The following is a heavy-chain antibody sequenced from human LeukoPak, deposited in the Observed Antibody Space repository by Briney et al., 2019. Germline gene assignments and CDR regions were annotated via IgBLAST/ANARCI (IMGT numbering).Heavy chain of an antibody. CDR1: GFIFSNYA. CDR2: ISKNGRNT. CDR3: ARVDSGSACAS. D-gene: IGHD6-19*01. V-gene: IGHV3-64*01. J-gene: IGHJ1*01. Sequence: GGSLRLSCAASGFIFSNYAMHWVRQAPGKGLEFVSAISKNGRNTYYGNSMKGRFTISRDISKNTLYLQMGSLRPEDMAVYYCARVDSGSACASWGQGILVTVSS.